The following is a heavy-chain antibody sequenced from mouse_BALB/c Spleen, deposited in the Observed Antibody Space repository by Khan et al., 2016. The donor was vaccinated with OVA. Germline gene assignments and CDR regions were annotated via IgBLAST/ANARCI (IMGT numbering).Heavy chain of an antibody. J-gene: IGHJ4*01. Sequence: VQLKESGGGLVQPGGSLKLSCATSGFTFSDYYMYWVRQTPEKRLEWVAYISNGGGSTYYPDTVKGRFTISRDNAKNTLYLQMSRLKSEDTAMYYCARQLTGAMDYWGQGPSVTVSS. D-gene: IGHD1-3*01. CDR1: GFTFSDYY. CDR3: ARQLTGAMDY. CDR2: ISNGGGST. V-gene: IGHV5-12*02.